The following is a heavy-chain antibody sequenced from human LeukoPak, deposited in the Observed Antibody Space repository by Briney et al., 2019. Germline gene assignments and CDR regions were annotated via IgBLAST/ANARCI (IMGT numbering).Heavy chain of an antibody. J-gene: IGHJ4*02. D-gene: IGHD1-26*01. CDR1: GYTLTELS. CDR2: ISAHNGNT. Sequence: GASVKVSCKVSGYTLTELSMHWVRQAPGQGLEWMGWISAHNGNTNYAQKLQGRVTMTTDTPTSTAYMELRSLRSDDTAVYYCARQCGSLCPFDYWGQGTLVTVSS. V-gene: IGHV1-18*01. CDR3: ARQCGSLCPFDY.